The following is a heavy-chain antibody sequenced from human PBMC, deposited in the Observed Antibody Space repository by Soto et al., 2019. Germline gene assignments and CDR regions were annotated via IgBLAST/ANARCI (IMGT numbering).Heavy chain of an antibody. J-gene: IGHJ6*02. CDR3: TRDCSGGSCYTRSWYYYGMDV. D-gene: IGHD2-15*01. CDR1: GFTFGDYA. CDR2: IRSKAYGGTT. Sequence: PGGSLRLSCTASGFTFGDYAMSWFRQAPGKGLEWVGFIRSKAYGGTTEYAASVKGRFTISRDDSKSIAYLQMNSLKTEDTAVYYCTRDCSGGSCYTRSWYYYGMDVWGQGTTVTVSS. V-gene: IGHV3-49*03.